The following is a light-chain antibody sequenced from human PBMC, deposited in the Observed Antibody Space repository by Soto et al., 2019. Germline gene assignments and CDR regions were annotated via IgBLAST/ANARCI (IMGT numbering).Light chain of an antibody. J-gene: IGKJ1*01. V-gene: IGKV3-15*01. CDR1: QRVSSK. CDR3: QQYNNWPPWT. CDR2: GAS. Sequence: EIVMTQSPATLSVSPGERPTLSYKSSQRVSSKLAWYQQKPGQAPRLLIYGASTRATVIPARFSGSGSGTEFTLTISSLQSEDFAVYYCQQYNNWPPWTFGQGIKV.